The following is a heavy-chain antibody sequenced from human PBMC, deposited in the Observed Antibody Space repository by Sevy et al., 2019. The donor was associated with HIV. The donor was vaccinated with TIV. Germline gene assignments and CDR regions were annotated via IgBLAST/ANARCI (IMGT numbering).Heavy chain of an antibody. CDR3: AKGTGSNNGVWFDP. V-gene: IGHV3-23*01. Sequence: GGSLRLSCAASGFTFSSYAMSWVRQAPGKGLEWVSAISGSGGSTYYADSVKGRFTISRDNSKNTLDLQMNSLGAEDTAVYCCAKGTGSNNGVWFDPWGQGTLVTVSS. CDR1: GFTFSSYA. CDR2: ISGSGGST. D-gene: IGHD6-13*01. J-gene: IGHJ5*02.